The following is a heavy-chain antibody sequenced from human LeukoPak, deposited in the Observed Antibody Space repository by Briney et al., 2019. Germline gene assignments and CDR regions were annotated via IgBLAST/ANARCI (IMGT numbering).Heavy chain of an antibody. Sequence: ASVKVSCKASGYTFTSYDINWVRQATGQGLEWMGWMNPNSGNTGYAQKFQGSVTMTRNTSISTAYMELSSLRPEDTAVYYCAREVTVTTSSTFDYWGQGTLVTVSS. D-gene: IGHD4-17*01. CDR3: AREVTVTTSSTFDY. CDR1: GYTFTSYD. V-gene: IGHV1-8*01. J-gene: IGHJ4*02. CDR2: MNPNSGNT.